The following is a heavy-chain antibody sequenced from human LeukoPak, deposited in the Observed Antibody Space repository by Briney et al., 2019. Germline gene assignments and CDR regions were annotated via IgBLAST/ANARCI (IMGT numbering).Heavy chain of an antibody. Sequence: GRSLRLSCAAAGCTLSNFGMHWGRQAPGKGVEGGAGIWYDGSNKYYADSVKGRFTISRDNSKNTVYLQMNSLRDEDTAVYYCARGYSGGYYDAAYWGQGTLVTVYS. CDR2: IWYDGSNK. CDR3: ARGYSGGYYDAAY. J-gene: IGHJ4*02. D-gene: IGHD1-26*01. CDR1: GCTLSNFG. V-gene: IGHV3-33*01.